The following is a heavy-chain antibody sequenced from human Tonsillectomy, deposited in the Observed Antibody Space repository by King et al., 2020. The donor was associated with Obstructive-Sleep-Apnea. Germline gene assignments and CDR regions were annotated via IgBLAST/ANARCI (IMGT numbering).Heavy chain of an antibody. Sequence: VQLVESGAEVKKPGESLRISCKGSGYSFTSYWITWVRQMPGKGLEWMGRIDPSDSYTNYSPSFQGHVTISADKSISTAYLQWSSLKASDNAMYYCARHRADGNWFDPWGQGTLVTVSS. V-gene: IGHV5-10-1*03. CDR1: GYSFTSYW. CDR3: ARHRADGNWFDP. J-gene: IGHJ5*02. CDR2: IDPSDSYT. D-gene: IGHD3-10*01.